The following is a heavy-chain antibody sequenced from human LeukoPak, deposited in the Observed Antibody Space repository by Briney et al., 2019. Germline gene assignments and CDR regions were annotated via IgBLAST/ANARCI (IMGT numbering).Heavy chain of an antibody. CDR1: GFTFISYG. D-gene: IGHD1-26*01. V-gene: IGHV3-33*01. CDR2: IWYDGSNK. J-gene: IGHJ4*02. Sequence: PGGSLRLPCAASGFTFISYGMHWVRQAPGKGLEWVAVIWYDGSNKYYADSVKGRFTISRDNPKNTLYLQMNSLRAEDTAVYYCARGPAGEVSDYFDYWGQGTLVTVSS. CDR3: ARGPAGEVSDYFDY.